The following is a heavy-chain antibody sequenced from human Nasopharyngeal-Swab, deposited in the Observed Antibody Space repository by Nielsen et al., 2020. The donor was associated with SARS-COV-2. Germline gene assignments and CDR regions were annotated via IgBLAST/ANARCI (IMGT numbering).Heavy chain of an antibody. CDR1: GFTFSSYA. V-gene: IGHV3-23*01. J-gene: IGHJ6*03. CDR3: AKYYGDYPYYYYYMDV. D-gene: IGHD4-17*01. CDR2: ISGSGGST. Sequence: GGSLRLSCAASGFTFSSYAMSWVRQAPGKGLEWVSAISGSGGSTYYADSVKGRFTISRDNSKSTLYLQMNSLRAEDTAVYYCAKYYGDYPYYYYYMDVWGKGTTVTVSS.